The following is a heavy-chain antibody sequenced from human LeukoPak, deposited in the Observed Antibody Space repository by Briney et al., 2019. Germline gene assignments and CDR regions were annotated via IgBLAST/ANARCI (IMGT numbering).Heavy chain of an antibody. Sequence: SETLSLTCAVYGGSFSGYYWSWIRQPPGKGLEWIGEINHSGSTNYNPSLKSRVTISVDTSKNQFSLKLSSVTAADTAAYYCARDFCARYQEWQQLGWYDYWGQGTLVTVSS. J-gene: IGHJ4*02. CDR1: GGSFSGYY. D-gene: IGHD3-3*01. V-gene: IGHV4-34*01. CDR3: ARDFCARYQEWQQLGWYDY. CDR2: INHSGST.